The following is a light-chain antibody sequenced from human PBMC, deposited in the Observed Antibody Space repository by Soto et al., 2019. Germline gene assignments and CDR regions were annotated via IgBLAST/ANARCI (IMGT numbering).Light chain of an antibody. CDR2: GVR. CDR3: SSFTTYRVYV. CDR1: SSNIGDNH. V-gene: IGLV1-51*01. J-gene: IGLJ1*01. Sequence: QSVLTQPPSASAAPRQRVTISCSGSSSNIGDNHVSWYQLVPGKAPRLLIHGVRNRPPGISSRFSGSKSGLTASLTISGLQAEDEAVYYCSSFTTYRVYVFGPGTKVTVL.